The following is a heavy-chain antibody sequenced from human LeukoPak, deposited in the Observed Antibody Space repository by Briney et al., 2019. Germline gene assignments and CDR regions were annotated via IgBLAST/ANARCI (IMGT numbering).Heavy chain of an antibody. CDR1: GFTFSSYG. V-gene: IGHV3-23*01. Sequence: GGSLRLSCAASGFTFSSYGMSWVRQAPGKGLEWVSTISGSGGSTYYADSVKGRFAISRDNSKTTLYLQMNSLRAEDPAVYYCAKDHNNRRSDVLRYFDYWGQGTLVTVST. D-gene: IGHD4-17*01. CDR2: ISGSGGST. J-gene: IGHJ4*02. CDR3: AKDHNNRRSDVLRYFDY.